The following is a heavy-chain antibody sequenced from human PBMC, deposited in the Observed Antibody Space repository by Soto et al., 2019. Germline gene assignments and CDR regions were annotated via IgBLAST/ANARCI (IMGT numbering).Heavy chain of an antibody. J-gene: IGHJ6*01. V-gene: IGHV3-30-3*01. CDR3: ARDDYGTDV. CDR2: ISHDGSNK. CDR1: GFTFNTYA. Sequence: GGSLTLSCAASGFTFNTYAMHWVRQAPGKGLEWVAVISHDGSNKYYADSVKGRFTISRENSTNTLYLQMNSLRAEDTAVYYCARDDYGTDVWGQGTTVTVSS.